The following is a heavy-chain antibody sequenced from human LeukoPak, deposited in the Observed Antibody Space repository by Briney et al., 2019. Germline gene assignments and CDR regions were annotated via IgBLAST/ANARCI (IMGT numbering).Heavy chain of an antibody. D-gene: IGHD6-13*01. J-gene: IGHJ4*02. CDR1: GGSLSSSSYY. Sequence: SETLSLTCTVSGGSLSSSSYYWGWIRQPPGKGLEWIGSIYYSGSTYYNPSLKSRVTISADTSKNQFSLKLSSVTAADRAMYYCARLGVSSSRDNCWGQGILVTVSS. CDR3: ARLGVSSSRDNC. CDR2: IYYSGST. V-gene: IGHV4-39*01.